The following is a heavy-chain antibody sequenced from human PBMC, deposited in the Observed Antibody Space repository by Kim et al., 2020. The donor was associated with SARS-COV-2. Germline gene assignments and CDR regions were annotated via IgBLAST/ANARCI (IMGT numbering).Heavy chain of an antibody. Sequence: GESLKISCKGSGYSFTSYWISWVRQMPGKGLEWMGRIDPSDSYTNYSPSFQGHVTISADKSISTAYLQWSSLKASDTAMYYCARHGGGVDWARFWYVDLWGRGSLVTVSS. D-gene: IGHD3-16*01. CDR1: GYSFTSYW. J-gene: IGHJ2*01. CDR2: IDPSDSYT. V-gene: IGHV5-10-1*01. CDR3: ARHGGGVDWARFWYVDL.